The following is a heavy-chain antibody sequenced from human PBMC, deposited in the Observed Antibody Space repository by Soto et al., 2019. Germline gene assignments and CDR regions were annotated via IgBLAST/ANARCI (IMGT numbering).Heavy chain of an antibody. Sequence: PSEPLSLTCTVSGGSISGYYWGWIRQPPGKGLEWIGYIHYSGSTNYNPSLRSRVTISVDTPKNQFSLKVNSMTAADTAIYYCARGGVAARKGRWFDPWGQGTLVTVSS. CDR2: IHYSGST. CDR3: ARGGVAARKGRWFDP. J-gene: IGHJ5*02. CDR1: GGSISGYY. D-gene: IGHD6-25*01. V-gene: IGHV4-59*01.